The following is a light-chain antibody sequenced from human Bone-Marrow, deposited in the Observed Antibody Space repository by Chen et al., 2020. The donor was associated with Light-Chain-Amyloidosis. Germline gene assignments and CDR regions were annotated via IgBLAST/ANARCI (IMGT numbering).Light chain of an antibody. CDR1: QNINSN. J-gene: IGKJ2*01. CDR2: GAS. Sequence: DIVMTQSPATLSVSPGERATLSCRASQNINSNLAWYQQKPGQAPRLLSYGASTRDTGIPARFSGSGSGTEFTLTISSLQSEDFAVYYCQQYNLWYTFGQGTKLEIK. V-gene: IGKV3-15*01. CDR3: QQYNLWYT.